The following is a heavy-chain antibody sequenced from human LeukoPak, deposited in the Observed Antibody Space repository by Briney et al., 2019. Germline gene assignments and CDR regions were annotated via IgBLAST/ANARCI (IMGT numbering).Heavy chain of an antibody. Sequence: GGSLRLSCAASGFTFSSYAMHWVRQAPGKGLEWVAVISYDGSNKYYADSVKGRFTISRDNSKNTLYLQMNSLRAEDTAVYYCAKGGYSAYLTPYYFYGLDVWGQGTTVTVSS. D-gene: IGHD5-12*01. CDR1: GFTFSSYA. CDR3: AKGGYSAYLTPYYFYGLDV. CDR2: ISYDGSNK. V-gene: IGHV3-30-3*01. J-gene: IGHJ6*02.